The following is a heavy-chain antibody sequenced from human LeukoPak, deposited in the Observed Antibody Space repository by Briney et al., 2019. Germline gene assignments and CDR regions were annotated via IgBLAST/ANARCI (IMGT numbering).Heavy chain of an antibody. J-gene: IGHJ4*02. CDR3: AKVYGYDSSGYPDY. V-gene: IGHV3-9*01. CDR1: GFTFDDYA. CDR2: ISWNSGSI. Sequence: GGSLRLSCAASGFTFDDYAMHWVRQAPGKGREWVSGISWNSGSIGYADSVKGRFTISRDNAKNSLYLQMNSLRAEDTALYYCAKVYGYDSSGYPDYWGQGTLVTVSS. D-gene: IGHD3-22*01.